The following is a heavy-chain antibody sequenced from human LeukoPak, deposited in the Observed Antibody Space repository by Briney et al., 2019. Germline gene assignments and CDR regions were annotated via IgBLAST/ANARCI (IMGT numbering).Heavy chain of an antibody. D-gene: IGHD5-24*01. Sequence: NPSETLSLTCTVSGYSISSGYYWGWIRQPPGKGLEWIGSIYHSGSTYYYPSLKSRVTISVDTSKNRFSLKLSSVTAADTAVYYCARVNSGDGYNRIIDYWGQGTLVTVSS. J-gene: IGHJ4*02. CDR1: GYSISSGYY. V-gene: IGHV4-38-2*02. CDR3: ARVNSGDGYNRIIDY. CDR2: IYHSGST.